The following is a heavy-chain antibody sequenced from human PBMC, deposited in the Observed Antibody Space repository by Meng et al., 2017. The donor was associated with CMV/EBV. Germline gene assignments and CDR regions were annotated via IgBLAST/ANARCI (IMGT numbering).Heavy chain of an antibody. CDR1: GFTFSSYY. J-gene: IGHJ4*02. V-gene: IGHV1-46*01. CDR3: ARGTLSGSSPAVFDY. D-gene: IGHD1-26*01. CDR2: INPSGGST. Sequence: GGSLRLSCAASGFTFSSYYMHWVRQAPGQGLEWMGIINPSGGSTSYAQKFQGRVTMTRDTSTSTVYMELSSLRSEDTAVYYCARGTLSGSSPAVFDYWGQGTQVTVSS.